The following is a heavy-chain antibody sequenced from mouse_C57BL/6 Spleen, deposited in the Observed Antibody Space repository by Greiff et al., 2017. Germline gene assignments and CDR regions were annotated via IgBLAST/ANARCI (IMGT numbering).Heavy chain of an antibody. CDR3: AREDRWISWFAY. Sequence: EVQRVESGGGLVKPGGSLKLSCAASGFTFSDYGMHWVRQAPEKGLEWVAYISSGSSTIYYADTVKGRFTISRDNAKTTLFLQMTRLRSEDTAMYYCAREDRWISWFAYWGQGTLVTVSA. V-gene: IGHV5-17*01. D-gene: IGHD1-1*02. CDR1: GFTFSDYG. J-gene: IGHJ3*01. CDR2: ISSGSSTI.